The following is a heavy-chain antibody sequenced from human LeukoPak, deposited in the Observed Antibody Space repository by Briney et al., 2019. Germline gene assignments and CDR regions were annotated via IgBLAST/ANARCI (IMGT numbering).Heavy chain of an antibody. Sequence: QTGGSLRLSCAASGFDFNKSGMHWVRQAPGKGLEWLAIIRYVDESEKNYADSVKGRFTISRDNSRNTLYLQMNSLRPEDTAVYYCARELTMSAAGWQIRHWGQGTLVTVSS. CDR1: GFDFNKSG. D-gene: IGHD6-13*01. V-gene: IGHV3-33*01. CDR2: IRYVDESEK. J-gene: IGHJ1*01. CDR3: ARELTMSAAGWQIRH.